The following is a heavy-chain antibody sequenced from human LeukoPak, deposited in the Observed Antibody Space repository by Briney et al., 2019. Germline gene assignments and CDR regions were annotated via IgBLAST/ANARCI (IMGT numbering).Heavy chain of an antibody. V-gene: IGHV3-20*04. Sequence: GGSLRLSCAASGFTFDDYGMSWVRQAPGKGLEWVSGINWNGGSTGYADSVKGRFTISRDNAKNSLYLQMNSLRAEDTALYYCARDHLLWFGESGADYWGQGTLVTVSS. D-gene: IGHD3-10*01. CDR2: INWNGGST. J-gene: IGHJ4*02. CDR1: GFTFDDYG. CDR3: ARDHLLWFGESGADY.